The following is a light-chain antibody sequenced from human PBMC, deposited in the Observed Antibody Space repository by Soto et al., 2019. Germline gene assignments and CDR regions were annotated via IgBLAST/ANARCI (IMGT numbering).Light chain of an antibody. CDR3: QAWASSTVV. CDR2: QNS. Sequence: SYELTQPPSVSVSPGQTASITCSGDKLGDKYACWYQQKPGQSPVPVIYQNSKRPSGIPERFSGSNSGNTATLTISGTQAMDEADYYCQAWASSTVVFGGGTKLTVL. V-gene: IGLV3-1*01. CDR1: KLGDKY. J-gene: IGLJ2*01.